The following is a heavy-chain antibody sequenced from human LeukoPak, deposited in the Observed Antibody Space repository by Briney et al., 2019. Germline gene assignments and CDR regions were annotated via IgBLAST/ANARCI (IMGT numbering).Heavy chain of an antibody. Sequence: GGSLRLSWAASGFTFSSYGIHWVRQAPGKGLEWVAFIRFDGAYKHTANSVKGRFTISRDNAQNTVYLYMNTLRTEDTAVYYCAKSAVRDYASGVDYFDYWGQGTLVSVSS. CDR2: IRFDGAYK. J-gene: IGHJ4*02. CDR1: GFTFSSYG. CDR3: AKSAVRDYASGVDYFDY. V-gene: IGHV3-30*02. D-gene: IGHD3-10*01.